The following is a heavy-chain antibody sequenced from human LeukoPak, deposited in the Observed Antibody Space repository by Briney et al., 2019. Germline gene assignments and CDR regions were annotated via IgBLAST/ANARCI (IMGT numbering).Heavy chain of an antibody. D-gene: IGHD1-14*01. V-gene: IGHV3-53*01. CDR2: TYSDGNT. CDR1: GFTVSNNY. J-gene: IGHJ3*02. Sequence: GGSLRLSCAASGFTVSNNYMSWVRQAPGKGLEWVSITYSDGNTNYAVSVKGRSTISRDTSQNTLSLQMNILRAEDTAVYYCVRKNQDFNAAFDIWGQGTVVTVSS. CDR3: VRKNQDFNAAFDI.